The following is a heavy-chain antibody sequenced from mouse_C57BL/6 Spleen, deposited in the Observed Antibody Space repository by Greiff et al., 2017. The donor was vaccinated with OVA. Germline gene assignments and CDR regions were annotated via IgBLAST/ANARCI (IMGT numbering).Heavy chain of an antibody. CDR2: ISYSGST. Sequence: EVKLQESGPGLAKPSQTLSLTCSVTGYSITSYYWNWIRKFPGNKLEYMGYISYSGSTYYNPSLISRIFITRDTTKNQYYLQLNSVTTEDTATYYCARWGAGYFDYWGQGTTLTVSS. CDR1: GYSITSYY. CDR3: ARWGAGYFDY. V-gene: IGHV3-8*01. J-gene: IGHJ2*01.